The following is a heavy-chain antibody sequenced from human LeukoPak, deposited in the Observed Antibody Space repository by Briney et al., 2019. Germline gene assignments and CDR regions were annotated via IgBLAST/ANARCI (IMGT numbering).Heavy chain of an antibody. CDR1: GFTVSSNF. V-gene: IGHV3-66*01. CDR2: IYSGGST. CDR3: ARGGDSRHY. D-gene: IGHD2-21*01. Sequence: HPGGTLRLSCAASGFTVSSNFMTWVRQAPGKGLEWGLVIYSGGSTYYADSVKDRFTISRDNSKTMLYLQMNSLRAEDTAVYYCARGGDSRHYWGQGTLVTVSS. J-gene: IGHJ4*02.